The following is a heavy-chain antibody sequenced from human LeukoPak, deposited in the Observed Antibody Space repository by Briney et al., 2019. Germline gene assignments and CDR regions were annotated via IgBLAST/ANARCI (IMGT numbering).Heavy chain of an antibody. CDR2: ISYDGSNK. Sequence: GGSLRLSCAASGFTFSSYAMHWVRQAPGKGLEGVAVISYDGSNKYYADSVKGRFTISRDNSKNTLYLQMNSLRAEDTAVYYCARDRLTYYDFWSGYYYYYYMDVWGKGTTVTVSS. D-gene: IGHD3-3*01. J-gene: IGHJ6*03. CDR1: GFTFSSYA. V-gene: IGHV3-30*01. CDR3: ARDRLTYYDFWSGYYYYYYMDV.